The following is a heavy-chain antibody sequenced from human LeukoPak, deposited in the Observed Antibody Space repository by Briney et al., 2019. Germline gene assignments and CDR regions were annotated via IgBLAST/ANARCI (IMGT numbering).Heavy chain of an antibody. Sequence: TGGSLRLSCAASGFTFSSYGMHWVRQAPGKGLEWVAVIWYDGSNKYYADSVKGRFTISRDNSKNTLYLQMNSLRAEGTAVYYCARASARDGYKPPFDYWGQGTLVTVSS. D-gene: IGHD5-24*01. CDR3: ARASARDGYKPPFDY. CDR1: GFTFSSYG. V-gene: IGHV3-33*01. J-gene: IGHJ4*02. CDR2: IWYDGSNK.